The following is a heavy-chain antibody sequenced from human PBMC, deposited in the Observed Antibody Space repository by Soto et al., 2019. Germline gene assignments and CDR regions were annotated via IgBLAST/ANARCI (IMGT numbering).Heavy chain of an antibody. D-gene: IGHD3-16*01. Sequence: QVQLGESGGGLVQPRTSLRLSCAASGFRFKSFVMHWVRQAPGTGREWVAFTSYDGNNKVSGDYVKGRFTVSRDNSQNTLQLPMYFVGTEDTALYCCARWGTTGDFALWGQGTMVSVSS. J-gene: IGHJ4*02. CDR3: ARWGTTGDFAL. V-gene: IGHV3-30*19. CDR2: TSYDGNNK. CDR1: GFRFKSFV.